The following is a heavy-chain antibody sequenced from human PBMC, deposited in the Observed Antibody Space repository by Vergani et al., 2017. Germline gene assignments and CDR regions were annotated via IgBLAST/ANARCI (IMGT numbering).Heavy chain of an antibody. Sequence: EVQLLQSGGGVIQPAGSVRLSCAASGFTFSACPMTWVRQAPGKGLEWVSAISSRYPSTYYADSVKGRFTISRDNSKNMLYLQMNSLRAEDTAVYYCARLSYDTTPYLQGGYDFWGQGTLVSVSS. CDR3: ARLSYDTTPYLQGGYDF. J-gene: IGHJ4*01. CDR1: GFTFSACP. CDR2: ISSRYPST. V-gene: IGHV3-23*01. D-gene: IGHD3-22*01.